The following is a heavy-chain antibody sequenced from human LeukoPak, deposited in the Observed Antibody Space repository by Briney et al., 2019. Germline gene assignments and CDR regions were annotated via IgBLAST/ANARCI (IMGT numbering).Heavy chain of an antibody. CDR1: GGSISSNTYY. CDR2: IYYSGST. J-gene: IGHJ3*02. Sequence: SETLSLTCTVSGGSISSNTYYWGWIRQPPGKGLEWIGYIYYSGSTNYNPSLKSRVTISVDTSKNQFSLKLSSVTAADTAVYYCARVPQLVLGDAFDIWGQGTMVTVSS. V-gene: IGHV4-61*05. D-gene: IGHD6-13*01. CDR3: ARVPQLVLGDAFDI.